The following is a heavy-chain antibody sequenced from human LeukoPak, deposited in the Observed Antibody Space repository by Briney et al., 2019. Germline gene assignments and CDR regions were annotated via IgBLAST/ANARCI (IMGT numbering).Heavy chain of an antibody. D-gene: IGHD6-13*01. CDR2: IPYDGNNK. V-gene: IGHV3-30*02. CDR3: AKDAYSSSWYYDY. J-gene: IGHJ4*02. CDR1: GFTFSSYG. Sequence: GGPLRLSCAASGFTFSSYGMHWVRQAPGKGLEWVSFIPYDGNNKYYADSVKGRFTISRDNSNNTVYLQMNGLRTEDTAVYYCAKDAYSSSWYYDYWGQGTLVTVAS.